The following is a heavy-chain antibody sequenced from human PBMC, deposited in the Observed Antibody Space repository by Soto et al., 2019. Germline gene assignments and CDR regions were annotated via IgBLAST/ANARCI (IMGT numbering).Heavy chain of an antibody. V-gene: IGHV1-3*01. CDR1: GYTITTHA. J-gene: IGHJ4*02. CDR3: ARQGTNYSDGSGSYYFDF. CDR2: INAGYGKT. Sequence: ASVKVSCKASGYTITTHAMHWVRQAPGQGLEWVGWINAGYGKTKYSENFQGRVIVTRDTSANTAYMELSSLRPEDTAVYFCARQGTNYSDGSGSYYFDFWGQGTLVTV. D-gene: IGHD3-22*01.